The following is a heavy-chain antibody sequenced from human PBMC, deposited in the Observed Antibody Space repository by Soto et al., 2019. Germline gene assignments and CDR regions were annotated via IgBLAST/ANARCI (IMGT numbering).Heavy chain of an antibody. V-gene: IGHV3-23*01. CDR2: LSGSGAST. J-gene: IGHJ5*02. CDR1: GFSFSTYA. CDR3: AKGSSTPPNWFGP. Sequence: EVQLLESGGGLVQPGGCLRLSCTASGFSFSTYAMSWVRQAPGKGLEWVSALSGSGASTFYADSVKGRFTISRDNSKNTMYLQMNSLRADDTAVYFCAKGSSTPPNWFGPWGRGTLVTVSS.